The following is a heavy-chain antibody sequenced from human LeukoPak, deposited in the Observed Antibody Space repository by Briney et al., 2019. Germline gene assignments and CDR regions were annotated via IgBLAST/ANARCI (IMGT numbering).Heavy chain of an antibody. CDR3: ARNRGRDGYNYYLDY. V-gene: IGHV3-66*02. CDR2: IYSGGST. D-gene: IGHD5-24*01. J-gene: IGHJ4*02. Sequence: GGSLRLSCAASGFTVSSNYMSWVRQAPGKGLEWVSVIYSGGSTYYADSVKGRFTISRDNSKNTLYLQMNSLRAEDTAVYYCARNRGRDGYNYYLDYWGQGTLVTVSS. CDR1: GFTVSSNY.